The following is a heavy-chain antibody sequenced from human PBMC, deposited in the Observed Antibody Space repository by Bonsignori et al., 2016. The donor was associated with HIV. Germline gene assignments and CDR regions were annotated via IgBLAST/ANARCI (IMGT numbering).Heavy chain of an antibody. V-gene: IGHV3-15*01. Sequence: EVHLVESGGGLVKPGGSLRLSCVASGFTFSNAWMTWVRQAPGKGLEWVGRIKSKTDGGTTDCAAPVKGRFTISRDDSKNTLYLQMNSLKTEDTAVYYCTTLKLELLDPLPRTDYWGQGTLVTV. CDR2: IKSKTDGGTT. D-gene: IGHD1-7*01. CDR1: GFTFSNAW. CDR3: TTLKLELLDPLPRTDY. J-gene: IGHJ4*02.